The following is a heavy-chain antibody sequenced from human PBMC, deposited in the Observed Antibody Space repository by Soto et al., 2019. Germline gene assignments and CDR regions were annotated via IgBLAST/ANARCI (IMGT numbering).Heavy chain of an antibody. CDR1: GFPFSNYY. D-gene: IGHD3-9*01. CDR2: ISDDGSFT. CDR3: ATFGRDWLLAY. V-gene: IGHV3-74*01. Sequence: PGGSLRLSCAASGFPFSNYYMHWVRQAPGKGLVWVSRISDDGSFTGCADSVKGRCTISRDNAKNTLYLQLNSLRAEDTAIYYCATFGRDWLLAYWGLGTLVTVSS. J-gene: IGHJ4*02.